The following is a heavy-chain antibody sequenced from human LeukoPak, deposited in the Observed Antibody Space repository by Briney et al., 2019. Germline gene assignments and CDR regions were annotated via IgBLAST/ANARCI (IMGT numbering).Heavy chain of an antibody. J-gene: IGHJ4*02. Sequence: SETLSLTCTVSGGSISSYYWSWIRQPAGKGLEWIGRIYTSGSTNYNPSLKSRVTMSVDTSKNQFSLKLSSVTAADTAVYYCARHPGIAAAGQGNYFDYWGQGTLVTVSS. D-gene: IGHD6-13*01. V-gene: IGHV4-4*07. CDR3: ARHPGIAAAGQGNYFDY. CDR1: GGSISSYY. CDR2: IYTSGST.